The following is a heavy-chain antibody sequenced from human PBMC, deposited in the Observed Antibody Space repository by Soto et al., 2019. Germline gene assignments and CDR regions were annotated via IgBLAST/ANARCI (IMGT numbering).Heavy chain of an antibody. V-gene: IGHV5-51*01. CDR1: GYSFTSYW. CDR3: ARTIAARLSKFDY. Sequence: PGESLKISCKGSGYSFTSYWIGWVRQMPGKGLEWMGIIYPGDSDTRYIPSFQGQVTISADTSISTAYLQWSSLKASDTAMYYCARTIAARLSKFDYWGQGTLVTVSS. J-gene: IGHJ4*02. D-gene: IGHD6-6*01. CDR2: IYPGDSDT.